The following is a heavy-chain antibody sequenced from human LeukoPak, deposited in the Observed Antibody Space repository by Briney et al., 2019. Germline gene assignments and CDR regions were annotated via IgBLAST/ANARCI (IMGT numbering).Heavy chain of an antibody. Sequence: SETLSLTCAVYGGSFSGCYWSWIRQPPGKGLEWIGEINHSGSTNYNPSLKSRVTISVDTSKNQFSLKLSSVTAADTAVYYCARGRREDYWGQGTLVTVSS. CDR3: ARGRREDY. J-gene: IGHJ4*02. D-gene: IGHD1-26*01. CDR2: INHSGST. CDR1: GGSFSGCY. V-gene: IGHV4-34*01.